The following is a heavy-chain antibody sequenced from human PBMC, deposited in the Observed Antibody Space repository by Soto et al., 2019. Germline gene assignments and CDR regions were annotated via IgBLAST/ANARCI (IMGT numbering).Heavy chain of an antibody. CDR2: ISSDENNK. D-gene: IGHD1-26*01. CDR1: GFTFSSST. CDR3: ARGGGGKWEP. J-gene: IGHJ4*02. Sequence: QVQLVESGGGVVQPGRSLRLSCAASGFTFSSSTMYWVRQAPGKGLEWVAIISSDENNKNCADSVKGRFIISRDNSKNTLYLQINSLRPEDTAVYYCARGGGGKWEPWGQGTLVTVSS. V-gene: IGHV3-30-3*01.